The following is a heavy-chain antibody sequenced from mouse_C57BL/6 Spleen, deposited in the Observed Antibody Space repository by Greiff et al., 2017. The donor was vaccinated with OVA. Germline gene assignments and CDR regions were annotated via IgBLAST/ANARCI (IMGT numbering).Heavy chain of an antibody. CDR3: AKTTSRGDYYAMDY. J-gene: IGHJ4*01. Sequence: QVQLKQPGAELVKPGASVKVSCKASGYTFTSYWMHWVKQRPGQGLEWIGRIHPSDSDTNYNQKFKGKATLTVDKSSSTAYMQLSSLTSEDSAVYYCAKTTSRGDYYAMDYWGQGTSVTVSS. CDR2: IHPSDSDT. V-gene: IGHV1-74*01. CDR1: GYTFTSYW. D-gene: IGHD5-5*01.